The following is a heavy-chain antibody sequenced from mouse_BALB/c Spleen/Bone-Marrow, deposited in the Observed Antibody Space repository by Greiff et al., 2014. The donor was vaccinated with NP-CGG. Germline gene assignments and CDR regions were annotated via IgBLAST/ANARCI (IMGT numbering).Heavy chain of an antibody. Sequence: SGAELVKPGASVKLSCTASGFNIKDTYMHWVKQRPEQGLEWIGRIDPANGNTKYDPKFQGKATIIADTSSNTAYLQLSSLTSEDTAVYYCAIYYYGSSGFAYWGQGTLVTVSA. J-gene: IGHJ3*01. CDR3: AIYYYGSSGFAY. CDR2: IDPANGNT. D-gene: IGHD1-1*01. CDR1: GFNIKDTY. V-gene: IGHV14-3*02.